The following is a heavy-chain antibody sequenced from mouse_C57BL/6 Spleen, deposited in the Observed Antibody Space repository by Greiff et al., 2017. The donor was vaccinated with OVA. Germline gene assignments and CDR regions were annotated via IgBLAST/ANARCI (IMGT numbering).Heavy chain of an antibody. V-gene: IGHV1-81*01. CDR1: GYTFTSYG. CDR3: ARGGDYNRFAY. CDR2: IYPRSGNT. D-gene: IGHD2-4*01. J-gene: IGHJ3*01. Sequence: QVQLQQSGAELARPAASVKLSCKASGYTFTSYGISWVKQRTGQGLEWIGEIYPRSGNTYYNEKFKGKATLTADKSSSTAYMELRSLTSEDSAVYFVARGGDYNRFAYWGQGTLVTVSA.